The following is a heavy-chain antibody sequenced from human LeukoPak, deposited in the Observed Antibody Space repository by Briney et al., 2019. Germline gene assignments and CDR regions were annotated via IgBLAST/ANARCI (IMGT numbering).Heavy chain of an antibody. V-gene: IGHV1-8*01. J-gene: IGHJ4*02. D-gene: IGHD6-13*01. CDR1: GYTFTSYD. CDR3: ARESRVSSSWSH. Sequence: ASVKVSCKASGYTFTSYDINWVRQATGQGLEWMGWMNPNSGNTGYAQKFQGRVTITRDTSASTAYMELSSLRSEDTAVYYCARESRVSSSWSHWGQGTLVTVSS. CDR2: MNPNSGNT.